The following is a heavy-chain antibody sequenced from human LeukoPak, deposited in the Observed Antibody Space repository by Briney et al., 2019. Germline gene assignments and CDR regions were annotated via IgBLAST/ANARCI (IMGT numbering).Heavy chain of an antibody. J-gene: IGHJ4*02. Sequence: YMSWIRQHPGKGLEWIGYIYYSGSTSYNPSLKSRVTISVDSSKNQFSLKLSSVTAADTAVYYCARSSHPAGLNFDYWGQGTLVTVSS. CDR3: ARSSHPAGLNFDY. D-gene: IGHD1-14*01. CDR1: Y. V-gene: IGHV4-31*02. CDR2: IYYSGST.